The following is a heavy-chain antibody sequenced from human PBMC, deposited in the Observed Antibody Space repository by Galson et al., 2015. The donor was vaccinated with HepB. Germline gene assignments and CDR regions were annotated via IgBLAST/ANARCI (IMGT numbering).Heavy chain of an antibody. V-gene: IGHV3-30*04. CDR1: GFTFSSYI. CDR2: ISYDGTNK. CDR3: ARDRSLREAQWLVPCLDS. Sequence: SLRLSCAASGFTFSSYIMHWVRQAPGKGLEWVSLISYDGTNKNYADSVKGRFTISRDNSKDTLYLQMNSLRAEDTAVYYCARDRSLREAQWLVPCLDSWGQGTLVTVSS. D-gene: IGHD6-19*01. J-gene: IGHJ4*02.